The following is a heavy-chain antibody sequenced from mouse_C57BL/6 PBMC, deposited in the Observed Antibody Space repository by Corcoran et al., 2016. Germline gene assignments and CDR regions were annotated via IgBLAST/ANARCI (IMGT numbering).Heavy chain of an antibody. CDR1: GYTFTDYY. Sequence: EVQLQQSGPELVKPGASVKISCKASGYTFTDYYMNWVKQSHGKSLEWIGDINPNNGGTSYNQKFKGKATLTVDKSSSTAYMELRSLTSEDSAVYYCARLYYGYFDYWGQGTTLTVSS. J-gene: IGHJ2*01. CDR3: ARLYYGYFDY. CDR2: INPNNGGT. D-gene: IGHD1-1*01. V-gene: IGHV1-26*01.